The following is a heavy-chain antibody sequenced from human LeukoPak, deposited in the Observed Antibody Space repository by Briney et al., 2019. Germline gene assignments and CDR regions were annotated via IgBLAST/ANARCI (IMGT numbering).Heavy chain of an antibody. D-gene: IGHD5-18*01. J-gene: IGHJ4*02. CDR2: ISNGGDP. Sequence: GGSLTLSCAASGFVVTANYLAWARQAPGKGLEWVSTISNGGDPFYGDSVKGRSTISRDNSKNTLYLQMNSMRAEDAAVYYCARDPSLLNTAMEHCGYWGQGTLVTVS. V-gene: IGHV3-53*01. CDR3: ARDPSLLNTAMEHCGY. CDR1: GFVVTANY.